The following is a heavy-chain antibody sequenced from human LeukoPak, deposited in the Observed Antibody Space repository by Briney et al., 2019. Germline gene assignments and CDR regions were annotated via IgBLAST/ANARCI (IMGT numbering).Heavy chain of an antibody. CDR3: ARGTSGWPYYMDV. V-gene: IGHV4-34*01. CDR2: INHSGST. J-gene: IGHJ6*03. D-gene: IGHD6-19*01. CDR1: GGSFIGYY. Sequence: PSETLSLTCAVYGGSFIGYYWSWIRQPPGKGLEWICEINHSGSTNYNPSLKSRVTISVDTSKNQFSLRLTSMTAADTAVYYCARGTSGWPYYMDVWGKGTTVTVSS.